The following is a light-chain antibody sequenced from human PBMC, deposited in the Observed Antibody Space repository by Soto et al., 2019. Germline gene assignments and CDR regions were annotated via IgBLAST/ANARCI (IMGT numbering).Light chain of an antibody. CDR3: QQANSFPRT. CDR2: AAS. Sequence: DIQMTQSPSSVSASVGDRVTITCRASQAISTWLAWYQQKPGKAPKLLIYAASNLQTGVPSRFSGSGSGTDFTLNIGSLQPEDFATYYCQQANSFPRTFGQGTKVEIK. V-gene: IGKV1D-12*01. CDR1: QAISTW. J-gene: IGKJ1*01.